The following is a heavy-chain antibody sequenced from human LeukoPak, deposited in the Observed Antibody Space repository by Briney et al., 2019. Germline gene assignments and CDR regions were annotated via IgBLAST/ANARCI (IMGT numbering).Heavy chain of an antibody. CDR1: GGSISSYY. Sequence: PSETLSLTCTVSGGSISSYYWSWIRQPAGKGLEWIGRIYTSGSTNYNPSLKSRVTISVDTSKNQFSLKLSSVTAADTAVYYCARLVAYDSSGYYYFDYWGQGTLVTVSS. CDR3: ARLVAYDSSGYYYFDY. V-gene: IGHV4-4*07. D-gene: IGHD3-22*01. CDR2: IYTSGST. J-gene: IGHJ4*02.